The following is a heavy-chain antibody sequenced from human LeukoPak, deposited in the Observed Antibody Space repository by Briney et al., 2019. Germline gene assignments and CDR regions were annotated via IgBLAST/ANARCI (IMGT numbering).Heavy chain of an antibody. CDR3: ARDYIAVAGMVSYFDY. CDR1: GFTFSSYS. J-gene: IGHJ4*02. V-gene: IGHV3-21*01. D-gene: IGHD6-19*01. CDR2: ISSSSSYI. Sequence: GGSLRLSRAASGFTFSSYSMNWVRQAPGKGLEWVSSISSSSSYIYYADSVKGRFTISRDNAKNSLYLQMNSLRAEDTAVYYCARDYIAVAGMVSYFDYWGQGTLVTVSS.